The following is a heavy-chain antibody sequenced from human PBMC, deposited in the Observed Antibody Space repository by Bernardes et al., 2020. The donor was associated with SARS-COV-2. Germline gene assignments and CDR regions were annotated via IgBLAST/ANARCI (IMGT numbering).Heavy chain of an antibody. CDR3: AKDYYCSGGSCYFQGFDY. Sequence: GGSLRLSCAASGFTFSSYAMSWVRQAPGKGLEWVSAISGSGGSTYYADSVKGRFTISRDNSKNTLYLQMNSLRAEDTAVYYCAKDYYCSGGSCYFQGFDYWGQGTLVTVSS. CDR1: GFTFSSYA. D-gene: IGHD2-15*01. J-gene: IGHJ4*02. CDR2: ISGSGGST. V-gene: IGHV3-23*01.